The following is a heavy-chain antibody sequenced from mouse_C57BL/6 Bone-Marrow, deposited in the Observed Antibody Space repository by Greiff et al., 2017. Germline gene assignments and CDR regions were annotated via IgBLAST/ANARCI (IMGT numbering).Heavy chain of an antibody. Sequence: VQLQQPGAELVKPGASVKLSCKASGYTFTSYWMHWVKQRPGQGLEWIGMIHPNSGSTKYNEKFKSKATLTVDKSSSTAYMQLSSLTSEDSAVYYCARDTMLHDYWGQGTTLTVSS. CDR3: ARDTMLHDY. J-gene: IGHJ2*01. CDR1: GYTFTSYW. V-gene: IGHV1-64*01. D-gene: IGHD5-1-1*01. CDR2: IHPNSGST.